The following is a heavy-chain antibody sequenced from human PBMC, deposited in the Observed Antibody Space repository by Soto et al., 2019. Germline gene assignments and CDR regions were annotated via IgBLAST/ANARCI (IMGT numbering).Heavy chain of an antibody. CDR3: ASGLPGDFDN. Sequence: QVQLVQSGAEVKKPGASVKVSCKASGYSFTSYSMHWVRQAPGQRLEWLGWINAGSGYTTYSQKFQGRVTLTRDTSATTAYMELSSLRSEDTAVYYCASGLPGDFDNWGQGTRVTVSS. D-gene: IGHD2-15*01. J-gene: IGHJ4*02. V-gene: IGHV1-3*01. CDR1: GYSFTSYS. CDR2: INAGSGYT.